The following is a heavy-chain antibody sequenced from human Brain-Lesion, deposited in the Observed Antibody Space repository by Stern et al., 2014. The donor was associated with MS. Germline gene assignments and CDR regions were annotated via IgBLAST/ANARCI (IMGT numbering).Heavy chain of an antibody. Sequence: VQLVQSGAEVKKPGASVKVSCKTSGYIFTGYYIHWVRQAPGQGLAWMAWINPNTGGTKYAKKFQGRVTMSRDTSISTAYVELSSLTSDDTAVYYCARDQRGITIFGVVTDYYYLGMDVWGQGTTVTVSS. D-gene: IGHD3-3*01. V-gene: IGHV1-2*02. CDR2: INPNTGGT. J-gene: IGHJ6*02. CDR3: ARDQRGITIFGVVTDYYYLGMDV. CDR1: GYIFTGYY.